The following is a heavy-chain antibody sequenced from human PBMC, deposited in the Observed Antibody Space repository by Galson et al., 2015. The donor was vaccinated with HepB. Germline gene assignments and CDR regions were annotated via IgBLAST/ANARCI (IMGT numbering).Heavy chain of an antibody. CDR2: ISGSGGST. CDR3: AKDYLPYYDRWGSYSDLYYFDY. J-gene: IGHJ4*02. V-gene: IGHV3-23*01. CDR1: GFTFNYHA. D-gene: IGHD3-22*01. Sequence: SLRLSCAASGFTFNYHAMNWVRQAPGKGLEWVASISGSGGSTYYADSVKGRFTVSRANSLDTVDLQMDSLRVDDTAVYYCAKDYLPYYDRWGSYSDLYYFDYWGQGTLVTVSS.